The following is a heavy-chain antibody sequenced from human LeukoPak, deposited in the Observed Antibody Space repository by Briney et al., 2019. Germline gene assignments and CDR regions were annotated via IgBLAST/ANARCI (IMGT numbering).Heavy chain of an antibody. CDR1: GYTFTGYY. CDR3: ARDPVGYCSGGSCYGYYFDY. CDR2: INPNSGGT. D-gene: IGHD2-15*01. V-gene: IGHV1-2*02. J-gene: IGHJ4*02. Sequence: GSVNVSCKASGYTFTGYYMHWVRQAPGQGLEWMGWINPNSGGTNYAQKFQGRVTMTRDTSISTAYMELSRLRSDDTAVYYCARDPVGYCSGGSCYGYYFDYWGQGTLVTVSS.